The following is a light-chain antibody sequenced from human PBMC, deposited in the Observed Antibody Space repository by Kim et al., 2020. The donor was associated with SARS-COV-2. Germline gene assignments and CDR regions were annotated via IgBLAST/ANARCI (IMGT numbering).Light chain of an antibody. Sequence: EIVMTQSPATLSVSPGERATLSCRASQSVSSNLAWYQQKPGQAPRLLIYGASTRATGIPDRFSGSGSGTEFTLTISSLQSEDFAVYYCQQYTNWWTFGQGTKLEI. J-gene: IGKJ2*01. CDR1: QSVSSN. CDR2: GAS. V-gene: IGKV3-15*01. CDR3: QQYTNWWT.